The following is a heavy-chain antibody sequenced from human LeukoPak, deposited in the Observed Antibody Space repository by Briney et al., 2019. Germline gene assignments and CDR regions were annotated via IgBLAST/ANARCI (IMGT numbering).Heavy chain of an antibody. CDR1: GGSISSYY. CDR3: ARHTRGYSYGDDAFDI. Sequence: PSETLSLTCTVSGGSISSYYWSWIRQPAGTALEWIGRIYTSGTITYNPSLKSRVTMSVDTSKNQFSLKLSSVTAADTAVYYCARHTRGYSYGDDAFDIWGQGTMVTVSS. D-gene: IGHD5-18*01. V-gene: IGHV4-4*07. CDR2: IYTSGTI. J-gene: IGHJ3*02.